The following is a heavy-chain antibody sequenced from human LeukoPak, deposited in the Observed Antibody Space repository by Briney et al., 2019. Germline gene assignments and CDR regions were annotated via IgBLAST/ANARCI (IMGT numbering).Heavy chain of an antibody. CDR3: AREGVAVAGASAFDI. CDR2: IWYDGSNK. D-gene: IGHD6-19*01. V-gene: IGHV3-33*01. CDR1: GFTFSSYG. J-gene: IGHJ3*02. Sequence: PGGSLRLSCAASGFTFSSYGMHWVRQAPGKGLEWVAVIWYDGSNKYYADSVKGRFTISRDNSKNTLYLQMNSLRAEDTAVYYCAREGVAVAGASAFDIWGQGTMVTVSS.